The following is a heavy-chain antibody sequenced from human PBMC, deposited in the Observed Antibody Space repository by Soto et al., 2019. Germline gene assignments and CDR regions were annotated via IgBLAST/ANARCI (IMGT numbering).Heavy chain of an antibody. CDR2: IHYSGGT. D-gene: IGHD3-10*01. CDR1: GGSVTSHY. V-gene: IGHV4-59*02. CDR3: ARESAGSGRNNWFDP. Sequence: ETLSLTCTVYGGSVTSHYWSWIRQPPGKGLEWIGFIHYSGGTKYNPSLESRVTLSIDTSQNQLSLRLNSVTAADTAVYYCARESAGSGRNNWFDPWGLGTLVTVSS. J-gene: IGHJ5*02.